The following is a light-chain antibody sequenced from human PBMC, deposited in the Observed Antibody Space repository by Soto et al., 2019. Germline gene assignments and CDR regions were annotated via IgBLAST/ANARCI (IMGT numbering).Light chain of an antibody. CDR3: QQGYTTLWT. Sequence: DIQMTQSPSSLSASVGDTVTVTCRASQPIGTSLHWYQQKPGKAPKVLISAASRLQSGVPSRFSGSGSGTHFALTISNLQPEDFATYYCQQGYTTLWTVGQGTKVELK. V-gene: IGKV1-39*01. CDR2: AAS. J-gene: IGKJ1*01. CDR1: QPIGTS.